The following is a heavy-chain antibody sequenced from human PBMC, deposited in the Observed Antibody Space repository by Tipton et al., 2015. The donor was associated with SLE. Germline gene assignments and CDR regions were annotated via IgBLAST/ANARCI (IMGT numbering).Heavy chain of an antibody. D-gene: IGHD2-2*01. Sequence: TLSLTCTVSGYSISSGYYWGWIRQPPGKGLEWIGSIYHSGSTYYNPSLKSRVTISVDTSKNQFSLKLSSVTAADTAVYYCARGLIYCSSTSCYDEYFDYWGQGTLVTVSS. J-gene: IGHJ4*02. CDR3: ARGLIYCSSTSCYDEYFDY. V-gene: IGHV4-38-2*02. CDR1: GYSISSGYY. CDR2: IYHSGST.